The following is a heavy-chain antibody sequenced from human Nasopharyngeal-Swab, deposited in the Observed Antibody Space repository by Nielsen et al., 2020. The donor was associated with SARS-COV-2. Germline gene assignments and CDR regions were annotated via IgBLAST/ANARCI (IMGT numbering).Heavy chain of an antibody. D-gene: IGHD3-9*01. V-gene: IGHV3-21*04. CDR1: GFTFSSYS. CDR3: ARVPYDILHFRGGMDV. Sequence: GESLKISCAASGFTFSSYSMNWVRQAPGKGLEWVSSISSSSYIYYADSVKGRFTISRHNSKNTLYLQMNSLRAEDTAVYYCARVPYDILHFRGGMDVWGQGTTVTVSS. J-gene: IGHJ6*02. CDR2: ISSSSYI.